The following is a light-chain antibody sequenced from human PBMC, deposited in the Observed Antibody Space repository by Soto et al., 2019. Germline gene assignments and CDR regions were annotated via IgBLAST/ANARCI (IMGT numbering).Light chain of an antibody. J-gene: IGLJ2*01. CDR3: CSYAGSSTDVV. V-gene: IGLV2-23*01. Sequence: QSALTQPASVSGSPGQSITISCTGTSSDVGSYNLVSWYQQHPGKAPKLMIYEGSKRPSGVSNRFSGSKSGNTASLTISGLQDEDEADYYCCSYAGSSTDVVFGGGTKLTVL. CDR2: EGS. CDR1: SSDVGSYNL.